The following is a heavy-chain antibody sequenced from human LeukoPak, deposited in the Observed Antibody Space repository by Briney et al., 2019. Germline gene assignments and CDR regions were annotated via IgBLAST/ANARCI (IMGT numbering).Heavy chain of an antibody. CDR2: INHSGST. CDR3: ARGRYYDSSGYGGWAFDI. D-gene: IGHD3-22*01. V-gene: IGHV4-34*01. Sequence: SETLSLTCAVYGGSFSGYYWSWIRQPPGKGLEWIGEINHSGSTNYNPSLKSRVTISVDTSKNQFSLKLSSVTAADTAVYYCARGRYYDSSGYGGWAFDIWGQGTMVTVSS. CDR1: GGSFSGYY. J-gene: IGHJ3*02.